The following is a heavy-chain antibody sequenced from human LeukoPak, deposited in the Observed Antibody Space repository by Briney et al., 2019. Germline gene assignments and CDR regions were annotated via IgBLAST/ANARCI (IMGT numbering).Heavy chain of an antibody. D-gene: IGHD2-15*01. Sequence: GGSLRLSCAASGFTFSSYSMNWVRQAPGKGLECVSSISSSSNYIYYADSVKGRFTVSRDNAKNSLYLQMNSLRAEDTAVYYCARGRYCSGGSCSSGNWFDPWGQGTLVTVSS. CDR3: ARGRYCSGGSCSSGNWFDP. CDR1: GFTFSSYS. CDR2: ISSSSNYI. J-gene: IGHJ5*02. V-gene: IGHV3-21*01.